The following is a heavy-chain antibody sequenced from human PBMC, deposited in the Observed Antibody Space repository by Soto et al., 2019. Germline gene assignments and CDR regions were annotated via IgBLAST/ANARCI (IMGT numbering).Heavy chain of an antibody. CDR1: GFTFSGSA. CDR3: ARGVYDFWSGHPKGLDY. Sequence: EVQLVESGGGLVQPGGSLKLSCAASGFTFSGSAMHWVRQASGKGLEWVGRIRSKANSYATAYVVSVKGRFTISRDDSRNTAYLHMNSLKTEDTAVYYCARGVYDFWSGHPKGLDYWGQGTVVTVSS. J-gene: IGHJ4*02. CDR2: IRSKANSYAT. V-gene: IGHV3-73*02. D-gene: IGHD3-3*01.